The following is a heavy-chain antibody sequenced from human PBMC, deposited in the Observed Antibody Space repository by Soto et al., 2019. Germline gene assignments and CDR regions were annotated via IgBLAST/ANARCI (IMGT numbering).Heavy chain of an antibody. V-gene: IGHV1-69*06. J-gene: IGHJ3*02. D-gene: IGHD3-3*01. CDR3: AREGRFLEWLSQNHDAFDI. CDR1: GGTFSIYA. Sequence: AVKVPCKASGGTFSIYAISWVRQAPLQGRGWMGGIIPIFGTANYAQKFQGRVTITADKSTSTAYMELSSLRSEDTAVYYCAREGRFLEWLSQNHDAFDIWGQGTMVTVSS. CDR2: IIPIFGTA.